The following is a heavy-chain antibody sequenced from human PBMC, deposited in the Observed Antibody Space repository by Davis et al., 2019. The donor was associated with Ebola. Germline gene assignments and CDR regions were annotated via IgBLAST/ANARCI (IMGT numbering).Heavy chain of an antibody. CDR3: ATRDTSSNCFGFYP. V-gene: IGHV3-23*01. Sequence: GESLKISCAASGFTFSNYAMSWVRQAPGKGLEWVSTIGTSSDPYYADSVRGRLTISRDNFKNTVYLQMDSLRADDTAVYYCATRDTSSNCFGFYPWGQGTLVTVSS. D-gene: IGHD2-2*01. CDR2: IGTSSDP. J-gene: IGHJ5*02. CDR1: GFTFSNYA.